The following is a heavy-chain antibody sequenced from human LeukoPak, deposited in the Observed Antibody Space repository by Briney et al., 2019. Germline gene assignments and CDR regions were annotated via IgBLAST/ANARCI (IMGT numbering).Heavy chain of an antibody. J-gene: IGHJ4*02. Sequence: GGSLRLSCAVSGFNLNSYAMHWVRQAPGRGLEWVAVIRHDEANSFYADSVQGRFTISRDTSKKLLYLQMNSLRVEDTAVYYCAKEYTPSSPLGELDSWGQGTLVTVSS. V-gene: IGHV3-30*02. CDR1: GFNLNSYA. CDR2: IRHDEANS. CDR3: AKEYTPSSPLGELDS. D-gene: IGHD6-6*01.